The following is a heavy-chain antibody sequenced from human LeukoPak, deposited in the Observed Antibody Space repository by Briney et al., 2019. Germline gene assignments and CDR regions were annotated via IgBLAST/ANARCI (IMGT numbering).Heavy chain of an antibody. V-gene: IGHV3-7*01. D-gene: IGHD3-10*01. CDR1: GVTFSKYW. Sequence: GGSLRLSCAASGVTFSKYWMTWVRQAPGKGLEWVANIKQDESKKYYGDSVKGRFTVSRDNGKSSLYLQMNSLRAEDTAVYYCARDREEMVRAPYAFGIWGQGTMVTVSS. CDR3: ARDREEMVRAPYAFGI. J-gene: IGHJ3*02. CDR2: IKQDESKK.